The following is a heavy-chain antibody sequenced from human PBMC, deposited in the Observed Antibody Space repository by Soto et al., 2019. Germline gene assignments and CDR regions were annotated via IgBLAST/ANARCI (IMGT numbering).Heavy chain of an antibody. Sequence: QITLKESGPTLVKPTQTLTLTCTFSGFSLSSTAVGVNWIRQPQGKALEWLALIYWDDDNQYSPSLKSRLTITKDTSKTQVVLTMTNMEPVDTATYYCAHGSGWLSDYWGQGTLVTVSS. CDR3: AHGSGWLSDY. CDR2: IYWDDDN. V-gene: IGHV2-5*02. J-gene: IGHJ4*02. D-gene: IGHD6-19*01. CDR1: GFSLSSTAVG.